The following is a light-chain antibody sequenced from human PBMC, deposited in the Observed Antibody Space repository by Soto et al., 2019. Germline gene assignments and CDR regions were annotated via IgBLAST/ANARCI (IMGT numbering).Light chain of an antibody. CDR2: AAF. Sequence: IQVTQSPSSLSASVGDRVTITCRASQDISNDLAWYQPTPGQAPNLLIFAAFNLRSGVPSRFSGSGSGTEFTLTISTLQPEDVATYYCQQLNSYPLTFGGGTKVDIK. V-gene: IGKV1-9*01. CDR3: QQLNSYPLT. J-gene: IGKJ4*01. CDR1: QDISND.